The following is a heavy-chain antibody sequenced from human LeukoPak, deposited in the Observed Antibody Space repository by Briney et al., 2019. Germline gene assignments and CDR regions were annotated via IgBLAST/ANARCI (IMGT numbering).Heavy chain of an antibody. J-gene: IGHJ4*02. CDR3: ARDSFETDIDY. CDR2: IKEEGSGK. Sequence: PGGSLRLSCAASGFLFSRYWMSWVRQAPGKGLEWVANIKEEGSGKYYVESMKGRFTIFRDNVKNSLYLQINSLRAEDTAVYYCARDSFETDIDYWGQGTLVTVSS. V-gene: IGHV3-7*01. CDR1: GFLFSRYW. D-gene: IGHD1-14*01.